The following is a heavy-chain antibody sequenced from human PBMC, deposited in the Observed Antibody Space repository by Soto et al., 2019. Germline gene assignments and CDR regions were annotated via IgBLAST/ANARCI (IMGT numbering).Heavy chain of an antibody. V-gene: IGHV5-51*01. J-gene: IGHJ6*02. CDR3: AGGGVRGVITRTRDYYGMDV. CDR1: GYSFAGYW. D-gene: IGHD3-10*01. CDR2: IYPGDSDT. Sequence: GESLKISCKGSGYSFAGYWIGWVRQMPGNGLEWMGIIYPGDSDTRYSPSFQGQVTISADKSISTAYLQWSSLKASDTAMYYCAGGGVRGVITRTRDYYGMDVWGQGTTVTVSS.